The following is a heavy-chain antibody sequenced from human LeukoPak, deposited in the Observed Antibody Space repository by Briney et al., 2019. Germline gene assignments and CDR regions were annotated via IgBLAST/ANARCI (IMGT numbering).Heavy chain of an antibody. D-gene: IGHD3-16*01. CDR2: IYYSGST. V-gene: IGHV4-31*03. J-gene: IGHJ4*02. CDR3: ARLGRPDKSWGLDY. CDR1: GGSISSGGYY. Sequence: SETLSLTCTVSGGSISSGGYYWSWIRQHPGKGLEWIGYIYYSGSTYYNPSLKSRVTISVDTSKNQFSLKLSSVTAADTAVYYCARLGRPDKSWGLDYWGQGTLVTVSS.